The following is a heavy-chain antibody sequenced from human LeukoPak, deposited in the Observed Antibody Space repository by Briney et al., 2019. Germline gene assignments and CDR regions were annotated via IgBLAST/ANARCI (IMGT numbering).Heavy chain of an antibody. CDR2: IVVGSGNT. Sequence: GASVKVSCKASGFTFTSSAVQWVRQARGQRLEWIGWIVVGSGNTNYAQKFQERVTVTRDTSTSTVYMELRSLRYEDTALYYCARDGCSSTICSAGGNWFDPWGQGTLVTVSS. CDR1: GFTFTSSA. J-gene: IGHJ5*02. D-gene: IGHD2-2*01. V-gene: IGHV1-58*01. CDR3: ARDGCSSTICSAGGNWFDP.